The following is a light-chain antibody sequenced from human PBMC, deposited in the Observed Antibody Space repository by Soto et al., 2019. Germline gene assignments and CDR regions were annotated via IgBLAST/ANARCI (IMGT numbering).Light chain of an antibody. Sequence: EIVMTQSPATLSVSPGERATLSCRASQSISSNLAWYQQKPGQGPRLLIYDASTRATGIPARFSGSGSGTDFTLTISSLQSEEFAVYYCQQYNNWLKWTFGQGTKVEIK. CDR1: QSISSN. CDR2: DAS. J-gene: IGKJ1*01. CDR3: QQYNNWLKWT. V-gene: IGKV3-15*01.